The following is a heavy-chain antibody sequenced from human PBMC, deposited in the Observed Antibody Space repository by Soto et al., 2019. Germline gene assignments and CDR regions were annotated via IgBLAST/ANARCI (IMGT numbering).Heavy chain of an antibody. V-gene: IGHV3-73*01. Sequence: GGSLRLSCAASGFTFSGSAMHWVRQASGKGLEWVGRIRSKANSYATAYAASVKGRFTISRDDSKNTAYLQMNSLKTEDTAVYYCTRHVPRRYDYVWGSYRYKGDYYYGMDVWGQGTTVTVSS. J-gene: IGHJ6*02. D-gene: IGHD3-16*02. CDR2: IRSKANSYAT. CDR1: GFTFSGSA. CDR3: TRHVPRRYDYVWGSYRYKGDYYYGMDV.